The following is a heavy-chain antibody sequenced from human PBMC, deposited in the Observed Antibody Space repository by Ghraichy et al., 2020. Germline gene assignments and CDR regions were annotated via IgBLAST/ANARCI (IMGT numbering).Heavy chain of an antibody. J-gene: IGHJ6*03. CDR2: INHSGST. CDR3: ARGPPTPYMDV. CDR1: GGSFSGYY. Sequence: SETLSLTCAVYGGSFSGYYWSWIRQPPGKGLEWIGEINHSGSTNYNPSLKSRVTISVDTSKNQFSLKLSSVTAADTAVYYCARGPPTPYMDVWGKGTTVTVSS. V-gene: IGHV4-34*01.